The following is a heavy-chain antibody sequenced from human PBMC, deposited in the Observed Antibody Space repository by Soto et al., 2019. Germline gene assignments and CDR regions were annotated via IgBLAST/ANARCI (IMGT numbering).Heavy chain of an antibody. D-gene: IGHD5-18*01. Sequence: SLRLSCAASGFTFNNYGMHWVRQAPGKGLEWVAVISYDGSKKYNADSVKGRFTISRDNSKNTLYLQMNSLRPEDTAVYYCAKGRDTAYYYGMDVWGQGTTVTVSS. CDR1: GFTFNNYG. CDR3: AKGRDTAYYYGMDV. V-gene: IGHV3-30*18. J-gene: IGHJ6*02. CDR2: ISYDGSKK.